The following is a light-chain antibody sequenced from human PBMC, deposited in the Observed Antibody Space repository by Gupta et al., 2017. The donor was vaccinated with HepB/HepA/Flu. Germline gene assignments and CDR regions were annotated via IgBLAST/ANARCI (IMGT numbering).Light chain of an antibody. CDR1: TLRSYY. CDR3: NYRDSSSNHVV. V-gene: IGLV3-19*01. J-gene: IGLJ2*01. Sequence: SSEPTQDPAVSVALGQTVRITCPGDTLRSYYASWYQQKPGQAPVLVIYGKNNRPSGIPDRFSGSSSGNTASLTITGAQAEDEADYYCNYRDSSSNHVVFGGGTKLTVL. CDR2: GKN.